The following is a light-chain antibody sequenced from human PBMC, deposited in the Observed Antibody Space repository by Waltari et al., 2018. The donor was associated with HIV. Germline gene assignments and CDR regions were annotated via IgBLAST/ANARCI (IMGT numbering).Light chain of an antibody. CDR1: QTVSSN. Sequence: VVMTQSPATLSVSPGERATLSCRASQTVSSNLAWYQQKPGQAPRLLIYDASTRATGIPARFSGSGSGTQFTLTISSLQSEDFALYYCQQYSNWWTFGQGTKVEV. V-gene: IGKV3-15*01. CDR3: QQYSNWWT. J-gene: IGKJ1*01. CDR2: DAS.